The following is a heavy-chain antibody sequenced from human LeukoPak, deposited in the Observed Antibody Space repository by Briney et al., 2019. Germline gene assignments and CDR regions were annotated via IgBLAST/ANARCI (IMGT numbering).Heavy chain of an antibody. J-gene: IGHJ3*02. CDR1: GYTSTSYS. D-gene: IGHD6-19*01. V-gene: IGHV1-18*01. CDR3: ARNGPAGPSDAFDI. CDR2: ISAYNGNT. Sequence: ASVKVSCKGSGYTSTSYSISWVRQARGPGLEWMGWISAYNGNTNYAQKLQGRVTMTTDTSTSTTYMELRSLRSDDTAVYYCARNGPAGPSDAFDIWGQGTMVTVSS.